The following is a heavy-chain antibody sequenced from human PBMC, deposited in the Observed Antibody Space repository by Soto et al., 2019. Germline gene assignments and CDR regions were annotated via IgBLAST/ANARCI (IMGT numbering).Heavy chain of an antibody. Sequence: GASVKVSCKASGGTFSSYAISWVRQAPGQGLEWMGGIIPIFGTANYAQKFQGRVTITADESTSTAYMELSSLRSEDTAVYYCARGGIVAVAGTPFDYWGQGTLVTVSS. V-gene: IGHV1-69*13. CDR2: IIPIFGTA. J-gene: IGHJ4*02. CDR1: GGTFSSYA. CDR3: ARGGIVAVAGTPFDY. D-gene: IGHD6-19*01.